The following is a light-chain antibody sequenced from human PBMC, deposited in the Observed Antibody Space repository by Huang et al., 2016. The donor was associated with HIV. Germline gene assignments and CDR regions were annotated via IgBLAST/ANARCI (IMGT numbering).Light chain of an antibody. V-gene: IGKV2-29*02. CDR3: MQGIHLRRT. CDR1: QSLLHRDGKTY. CDR2: EVS. J-gene: IGKJ2*01. Sequence: DIVMTQTPLSLSVTPGQPASISCKSTQSLLHRDGKTYLYWFVQKPGQSPQLLIYEVSGRFSGVPDRFSGSGSGTDFTLKISRVEAEDVGVYYCMQGIHLRRTFGQGTKLEIK.